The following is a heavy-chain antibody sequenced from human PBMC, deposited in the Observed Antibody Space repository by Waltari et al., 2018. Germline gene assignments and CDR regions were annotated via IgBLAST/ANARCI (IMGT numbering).Heavy chain of an antibody. CDR2: ISYDGSNK. D-gene: IGHD3-22*01. J-gene: IGHJ4*02. Sequence: QVQLVESGGGVVQPGRSLRLSCAASGFTFSSYAMHWVRQAPGKGLEWVAVISYDGSNKYYADSVKGRFTISRDNSKNTLYLQMNSLRAEDTAVYYCARDVYYDSSGYFDYWGQG. V-gene: IGHV3-30-3*01. CDR1: GFTFSSYA. CDR3: ARDVYYDSSGYFDY.